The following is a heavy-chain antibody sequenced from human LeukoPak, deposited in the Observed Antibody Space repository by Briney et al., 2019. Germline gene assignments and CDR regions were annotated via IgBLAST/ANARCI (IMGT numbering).Heavy chain of an antibody. CDR1: GFTFDDYA. Sequence: GRSLRLSCAASGFTFDDYAMHWVRQAPGKGLEWVSGISWNSGSIGYADSVKGRFTISRDNAKNSLYLQMNSLRAEDTALYYCAKDSGYSSSWSAPAEYFQHWGQGTLVTVSS. CDR2: ISWNSGSI. J-gene: IGHJ1*01. V-gene: IGHV3-9*01. CDR3: AKDSGYSSSWSAPAEYFQH. D-gene: IGHD6-13*01.